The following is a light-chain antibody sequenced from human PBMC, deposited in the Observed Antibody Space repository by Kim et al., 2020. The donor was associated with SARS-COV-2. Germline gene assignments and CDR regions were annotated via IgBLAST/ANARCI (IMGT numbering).Light chain of an antibody. Sequence: GQRVTISCSGSSSNIGKNTVNWFQQFPGTAPKLLISAYDQRPSGIPARFSGSKSGTSASLVISGLQSEDEADYYCAVWDDILSSPVFGGGTQLTVL. V-gene: IGLV1-44*01. J-gene: IGLJ3*02. CDR1: SSNIGKNT. CDR2: AYD. CDR3: AVWDDILSSPV.